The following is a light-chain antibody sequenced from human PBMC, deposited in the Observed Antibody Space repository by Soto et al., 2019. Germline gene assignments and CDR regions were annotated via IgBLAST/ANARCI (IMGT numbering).Light chain of an antibody. Sequence: QPVLTQPPSASGSLGQSVTISCTGTSSDVGGYDYVSWYQQHPGKVPKLMIYEVNKRPSGVPDRFSGSKSGNTASLTVSGLQAEDEADYYCSSYAGSKNSPVVFGGGTKLTVL. CDR1: SSDVGGYDY. CDR2: EVN. V-gene: IGLV2-8*01. J-gene: IGLJ2*01. CDR3: SSYAGSKNSPVV.